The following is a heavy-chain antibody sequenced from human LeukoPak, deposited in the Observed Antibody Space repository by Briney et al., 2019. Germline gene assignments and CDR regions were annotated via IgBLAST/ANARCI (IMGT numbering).Heavy chain of an antibody. V-gene: IGHV3-7*01. CDR1: GFTFSSYW. CDR3: ARGVGDNGILGY. D-gene: IGHD2-15*01. CDR2: IKQDGSKK. Sequence: GGSLRLSCAASGFTFSSYWMTWVRQAPGKGPEWVANIKQDGSKKDYVDSVKGRFTIFRDNAKDSLYLQMNSLRAEDTAVYYCARGVGDNGILGYWGRGTLVAVSS. J-gene: IGHJ4*02.